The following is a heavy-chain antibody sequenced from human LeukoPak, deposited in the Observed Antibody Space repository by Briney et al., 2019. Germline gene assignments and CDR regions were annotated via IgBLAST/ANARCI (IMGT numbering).Heavy chain of an antibody. V-gene: IGHV3-73*01. CDR1: GFTFSGSA. D-gene: IGHD6-13*01. Sequence: PGGSLRLSCAASGFTFSGSAMHWVRQASGKGLEWVGRIRSKANSYATAYAASVKGRFTISRDDSKNTAYLQMNSLKTEDTAVYSCTRLGIAAAGRIDYWGQGNLVSVSS. CDR2: IRSKANSYAT. CDR3: TRLGIAAAGRIDY. J-gene: IGHJ4*02.